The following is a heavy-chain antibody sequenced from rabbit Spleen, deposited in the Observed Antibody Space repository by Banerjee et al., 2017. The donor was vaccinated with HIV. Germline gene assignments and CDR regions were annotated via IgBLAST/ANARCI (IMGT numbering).Heavy chain of an antibody. Sequence: QEQLEESGGDLVKPEGSLTLTCTASGFSFSSSYRVGWVRQAPGKGLEWIACIYSNSGKPDYASWAKGRFTISKTSSTTATLQMTSLTAADTATYFCARDLVTAIGWNFALWGPGTLVTVS. V-gene: IGHV1S45*01. CDR1: GFSFSSSYR. J-gene: IGHJ4*01. CDR2: IYSNSGKP. D-gene: IGHD7-1*01. CDR3: ARDLVTAIGWNFAL.